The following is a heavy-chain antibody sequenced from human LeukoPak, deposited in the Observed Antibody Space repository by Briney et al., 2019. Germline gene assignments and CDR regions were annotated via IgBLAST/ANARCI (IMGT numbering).Heavy chain of an antibody. CDR2: IYYSGST. CDR1: GGSISSSSYY. D-gene: IGHD3-10*01. CDR3: ARGSYGSGSYSP. V-gene: IGHV4-39*07. Sequence: PSETLSLTCTVSGGSISSSSYYWGWIRQPPGKGLEWIGSIYYSGSTYYNPSLKSRVTISVDTSKNQFSLKLSSVTAADTAVYYCARGSYGSGSYSPWGQGTLVTVSS. J-gene: IGHJ5*02.